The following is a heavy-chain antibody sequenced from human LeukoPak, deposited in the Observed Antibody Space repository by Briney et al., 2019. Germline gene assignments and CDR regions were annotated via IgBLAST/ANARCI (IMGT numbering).Heavy chain of an antibody. D-gene: IGHD2-15*01. CDR1: GYSFSIYW. V-gene: IGHV5-51*01. CDR3: ASSIVVVGPYHFDY. CDR2: IYPADSDT. J-gene: IGHJ4*02. Sequence: GESLKISCKGSGYSFSIYWIGWVRQMPGKGLEWMGIIYPADSDTRYSPSFQGQVTISADKSISTAYLQWSSLKASDTAVYYCASSIVVVGPYHFDYWGQGTLVTVSS.